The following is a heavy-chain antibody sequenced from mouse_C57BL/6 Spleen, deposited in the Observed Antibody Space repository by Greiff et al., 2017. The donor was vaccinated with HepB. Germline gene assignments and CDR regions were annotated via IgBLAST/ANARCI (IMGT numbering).Heavy chain of an antibody. J-gene: IGHJ2*01. CDR2: IYPGDGDT. V-gene: IGHV1-82*01. Sequence: QVQLQQSGPELVKPGASVKISCKASGYAFSSSWMNWVKQRPGKGLEWIGRIYPGDGDTNYNGKFKGKATLTADKSSSTAYMQLSSLTSEDSAVYFCAPGLLDFDYWGQGTTLTVSS. CDR3: APGLLDFDY. CDR1: GYAFSSSW. D-gene: IGHD2-10*01.